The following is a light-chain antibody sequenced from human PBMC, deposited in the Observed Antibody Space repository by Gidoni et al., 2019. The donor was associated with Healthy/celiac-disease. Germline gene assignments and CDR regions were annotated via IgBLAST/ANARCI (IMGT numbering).Light chain of an antibody. J-gene: IGKJ4*01. V-gene: IGKV1-NL1*01. CDR3: QQYYSTLLT. CDR2: AAS. Sequence: DIQITHSPSSLSASVGDRVTITCRASQGISNSLAWYQQKPGKAPKLLLYAASRLESGVPSRFSGSGSGTDYTLTISSLQPEDFATYYCQQYYSTLLTFGGGPKVEIK. CDR1: QGISNS.